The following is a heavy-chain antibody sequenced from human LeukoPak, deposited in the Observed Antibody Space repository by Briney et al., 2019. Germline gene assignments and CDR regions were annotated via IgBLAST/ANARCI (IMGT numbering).Heavy chain of an antibody. CDR3: ARPDSYYYGSGSYYSSFDY. CDR2: ISYDGSNK. CDR1: GFTFSSYA. Sequence: PGRSLRLSCAASGFTFSSYAMHWVRQAPGKGLEWVTIISYDGSNKHYADSVKGRFTISRDNSKNTLYLKMNSLRAEDTAVYYCARPDSYYYGSGSYYSSFDYWGQGTLVTVST. D-gene: IGHD3-10*01. V-gene: IGHV3-30*04. J-gene: IGHJ4*02.